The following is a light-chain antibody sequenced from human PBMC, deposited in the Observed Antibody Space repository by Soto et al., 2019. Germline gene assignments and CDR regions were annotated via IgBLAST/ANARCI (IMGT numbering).Light chain of an antibody. CDR3: QQYNNWVT. CDR1: QSVSSSY. CDR2: GAS. V-gene: IGKV3D-15*01. Sequence: EILMTQSPATLSVSAGERATLSCRASQSVSSSYLAWYQQKPGQAPRLLIYGASTRATGIPATFSGSGSGTDFTLTITSLQSEDFAVYYCQQYNNWVTFGGGTKVDIK. J-gene: IGKJ4*01.